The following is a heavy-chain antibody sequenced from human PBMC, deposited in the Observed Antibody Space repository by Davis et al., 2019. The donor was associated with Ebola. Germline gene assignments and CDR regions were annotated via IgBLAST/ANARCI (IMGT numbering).Heavy chain of an antibody. V-gene: IGHV3-23*01. Sequence: GESLKISCAASGFTFSSDAMSWVRQAPGKGLEWVSAISGSGGSTYYSDSVKGRFTNSRDNSKNTIYLQMNSLRAEDTAVYYCARHYVYDYYMGLDVWGQGTTVAVSS. CDR1: GFTFSSDA. CDR3: ARHYVYDYYMGLDV. D-gene: IGHD5/OR15-5a*01. CDR2: ISGSGGST. J-gene: IGHJ6*02.